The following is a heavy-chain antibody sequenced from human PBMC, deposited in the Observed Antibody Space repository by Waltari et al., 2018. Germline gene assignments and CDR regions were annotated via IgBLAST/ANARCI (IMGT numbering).Heavy chain of an antibody. CDR3: ARDRGGSTIFGVVTMFDY. CDR2: IKQDGSEK. Sequence: EVQLVESGGGVVQPGGSLRLSCAASGFTFGSYWMCWVRQAPGKGLEWVANIKQDGSEKYYVDSVKGLFTISRDNAKNSLYLQMNSLRAEDTAVYYCARDRGGSTIFGVVTMFDYWGQGTLVTVSS. CDR1: GFTFGSYW. J-gene: IGHJ4*02. D-gene: IGHD3-3*01. V-gene: IGHV3-7*01.